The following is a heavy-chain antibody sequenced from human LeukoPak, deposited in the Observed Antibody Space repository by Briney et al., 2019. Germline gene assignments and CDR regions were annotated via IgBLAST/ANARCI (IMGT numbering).Heavy chain of an antibody. Sequence: GRSLRLSCAASGFTFSSYAMNWVRQAPGKGLEWVSAISASGGSTYYADSVKGRFTISRDTSKNTLYLQMSSLRGEDTAVYYCAKAMAGSTYYFDSWGQGTLVTVSS. D-gene: IGHD6-19*01. CDR2: ISASGGST. CDR1: GFTFSSYA. CDR3: AKAMAGSTYYFDS. V-gene: IGHV3-23*01. J-gene: IGHJ4*02.